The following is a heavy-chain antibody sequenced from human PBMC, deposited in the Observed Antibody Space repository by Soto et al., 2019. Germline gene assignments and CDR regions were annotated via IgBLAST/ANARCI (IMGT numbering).Heavy chain of an antibody. CDR1: GFTFSNFG. CDR3: AQGGQYQLPYQFDF. V-gene: IGHV3-23*01. J-gene: IGHJ4*02. CDR2: LTGNGGTT. Sequence: PGGSLRLSCEASGFTFSNFGMRWVRQAPGKGLEWVSGLTGNGGTTYYAGSVKGRFTISRDNSKNTLSLQMNSLRVDDTAVYYCAQGGQYQLPYQFDFWGQGTLVTVSS. D-gene: IGHD2-2*01.